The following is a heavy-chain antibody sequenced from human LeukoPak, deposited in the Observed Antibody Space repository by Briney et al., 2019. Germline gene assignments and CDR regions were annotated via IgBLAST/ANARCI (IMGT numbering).Heavy chain of an antibody. CDR3: ARDEPNSRYQLLKGMPLDAFDI. J-gene: IGHJ3*02. D-gene: IGHD2-2*01. CDR1: GYTFTSYG. Sequence: GASVKVSCKASGYTFTSYGISWVRQAPGQGLEWMGWISAYNGNTNYAQKLQGRVTMTTDTSTSTAYMELRSLRSDDTAVYYCARDEPNSRYQLLKGMPLDAFDIWGQGTMVTVSS. V-gene: IGHV1-18*01. CDR2: ISAYNGNT.